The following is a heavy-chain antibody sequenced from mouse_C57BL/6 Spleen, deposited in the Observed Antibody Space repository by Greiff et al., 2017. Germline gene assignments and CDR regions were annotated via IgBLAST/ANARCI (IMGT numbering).Heavy chain of an antibody. CDR1: GYTFTSYG. CDR2: IYPRSGNT. D-gene: IGHD1-1*01. J-gene: IGHJ2*01. V-gene: IGHV1-81*01. Sequence: QVQLQQSGAELARPGASVKLSCKASGYTFTSYGISWVKQRTGQGLEWIGEIYPRSGNTYYNEKFKGKATLTADKSSSTAYMELRSLTSEDSAVYFCARTYYYGSEDYFDYWGQGTTLTVSS. CDR3: ARTYYYGSEDYFDY.